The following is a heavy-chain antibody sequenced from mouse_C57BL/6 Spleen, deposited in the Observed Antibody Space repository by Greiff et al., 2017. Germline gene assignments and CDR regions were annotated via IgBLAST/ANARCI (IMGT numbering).Heavy chain of an antibody. CDR1: GYTFTSYW. V-gene: IGHV1-55*01. D-gene: IGHD2-4*01. J-gene: IGHJ4*01. Sequence: QVQLQQPGAELVKPGASVKMSCKASGYTFTSYWITWVKQRPGQGLEWIGDIYPGSGSTNYNEKFKSKATLTVDTSSSTAYMQLSSLTSEDSAVYYCARWWDYDVYYYAMDYWGQGTSVTVSS. CDR2: IYPGSGST. CDR3: ARWWDYDVYYYAMDY.